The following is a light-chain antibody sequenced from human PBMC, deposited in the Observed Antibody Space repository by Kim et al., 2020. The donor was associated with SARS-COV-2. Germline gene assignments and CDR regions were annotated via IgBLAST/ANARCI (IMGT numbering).Light chain of an antibody. CDR2: SNN. Sequence: QSVLTQPPSASGTHGQRVTISCSGSSSNIGSNTVNWYQQLPGTAPKLLIYSNNQRPSGVPDRFSGSKSGTSASLAISGLQSEDEADYYCAAWDDSLNGWVFGGGTQLTVL. CDR3: AAWDDSLNGWV. CDR1: SSNIGSNT. V-gene: IGLV1-44*01. J-gene: IGLJ3*02.